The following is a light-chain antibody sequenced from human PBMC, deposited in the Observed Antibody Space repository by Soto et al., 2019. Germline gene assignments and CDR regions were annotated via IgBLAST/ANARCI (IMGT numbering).Light chain of an antibody. J-gene: IGKJ1*01. V-gene: IGKV3-20*01. CDR2: GAS. Sequence: EIVLTQSPGTLSLSPGERATLYCRASQTVSSTYLVWYQQKPGQAPRLLIYGASNRAPGLSDRFSGSGSGTDFTLTISRLEPEDFAVYYCHQCGNSWWTFGQGTKVDIK. CDR3: HQCGNSWWT. CDR1: QTVSSTY.